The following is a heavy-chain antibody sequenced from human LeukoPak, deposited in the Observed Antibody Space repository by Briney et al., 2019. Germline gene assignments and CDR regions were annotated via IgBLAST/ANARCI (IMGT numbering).Heavy chain of an antibody. Sequence: SETLSLTCTVSGGSINSYSDYWGWIRQPPGKGLEWIGSIFYSGSTYYNPSLKSRITISIDSSKNQFSLRLSSVTAADTAVYYCARVLPAAITRHLEYWGQGTLVTVSS. J-gene: IGHJ4*02. CDR3: ARVLPAAITRHLEY. CDR2: IFYSGST. D-gene: IGHD2-2*02. CDR1: GGSINSYSDY. V-gene: IGHV4-39*07.